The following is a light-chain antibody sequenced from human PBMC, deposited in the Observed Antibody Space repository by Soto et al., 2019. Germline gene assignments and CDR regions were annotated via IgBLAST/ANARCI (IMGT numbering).Light chain of an antibody. CDR1: QSVSNNY. J-gene: IGKJ5*01. V-gene: IGKV3-20*01. CDR3: QQYTGPPTT. Sequence: EIVLTQSPGTLSLSPGEGATLSCRASQSVSNNYLAWYQQKPGQAPRLLIYGASTRAAGIPDRFSGSGSGTDFTLTITRLEPEDSAVYFCQQYTGPPTTFGQGTRLEIK. CDR2: GAS.